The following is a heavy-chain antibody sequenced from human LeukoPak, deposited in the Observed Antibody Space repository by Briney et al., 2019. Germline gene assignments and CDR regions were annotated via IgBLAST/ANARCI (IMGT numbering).Heavy chain of an antibody. D-gene: IGHD1-14*01. CDR2: IDSDGSST. V-gene: IGHV3-74*01. J-gene: IGHJ4*02. Sequence: GGSLRLPCAASGFTFSNSWMHWVRQAPGKGLVWVSRIDSDGSSTSYADSVKGRFTISRDNAENTVYLQMNSLRAEDTAVYYCATYKQDWGQGTLVTVSS. CDR1: GFTFSNSW. CDR3: ATYKQD.